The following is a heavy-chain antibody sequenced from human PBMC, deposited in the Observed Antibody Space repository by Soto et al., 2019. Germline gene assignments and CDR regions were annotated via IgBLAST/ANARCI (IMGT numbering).Heavy chain of an antibody. CDR3: AKKNGGQRPCDS. V-gene: IGHV3-23*01. Sequence: LRLSCAASGFTFSSYSMSWVRQAPGKGLEWVSVITGSGADTYYADSVKGRFTISRDNSKNTLYLQMNSLRAEDTAVYYCAKKNGGQRPCDSWGQGTMVTVSS. CDR2: ITGSGADT. D-gene: IGHD1-1*01. J-gene: IGHJ4*03. CDR1: GFTFSSYS.